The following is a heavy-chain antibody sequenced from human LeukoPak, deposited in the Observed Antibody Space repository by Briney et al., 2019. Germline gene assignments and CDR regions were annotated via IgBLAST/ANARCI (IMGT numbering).Heavy chain of an antibody. Sequence: SETLSLTCAVSGGSFSGYYWSWIRQPPGKGLEWIGEINHSGSTNYNPSLKSRVTISVDTSKNQFSLKLSSVTAADTAVYYCARGEYYDILTGYYSGYYYYMDVWGKGTTVTVSS. CDR3: ARGEYYDILTGYYSGYYYYMDV. J-gene: IGHJ6*03. V-gene: IGHV4-34*01. CDR1: GGSFSGYY. D-gene: IGHD3-9*01. CDR2: INHSGST.